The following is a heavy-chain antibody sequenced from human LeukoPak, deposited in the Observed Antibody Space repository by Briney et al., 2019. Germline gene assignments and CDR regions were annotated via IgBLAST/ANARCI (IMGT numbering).Heavy chain of an antibody. J-gene: IGHJ2*01. Sequence: SLTCTXSGGSISSYYRSWIRQPPGKGLEWIGYIYYSGSTNYNPSLKSRVTISVDTSKNQFSLKLSSATAADTAVYYCARDTAVAGTWYFDLWGRGTLVTVSS. CDR1: GGSISSYY. CDR3: ARDTAVAGTWYFDL. D-gene: IGHD6-19*01. V-gene: IGHV4-59*01. CDR2: IYYSGST.